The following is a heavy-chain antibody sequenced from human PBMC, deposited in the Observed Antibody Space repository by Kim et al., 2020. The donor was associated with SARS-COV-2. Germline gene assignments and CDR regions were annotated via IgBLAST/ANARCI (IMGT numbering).Heavy chain of an antibody. V-gene: IGHV4-34*01. J-gene: IGHJ5*02. Sequence: SETLSLTCAVYGGSFSGYYWRWIRQPPGKGLEWIGEINHSGSTNYNPSLKSRVTISVDTSKNQFSLKLSSVTAADTAVYYCATRGGLLWFGELLAQYNWFDPWGQGTLVTVSS. CDR1: GGSFSGYY. CDR3: ATRGGLLWFGELLAQYNWFDP. CDR2: INHSGST. D-gene: IGHD3-10*01.